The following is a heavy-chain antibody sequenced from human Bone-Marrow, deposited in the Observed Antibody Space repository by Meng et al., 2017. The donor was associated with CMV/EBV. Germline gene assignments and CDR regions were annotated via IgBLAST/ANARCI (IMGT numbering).Heavy chain of an antibody. CDR2: ITHSGST. CDR3: APGFRSWSGSYSS. V-gene: IGHV4-34*08. D-gene: IGHD1-26*01. Sequence: VRLQPWGSVLMKPSATLSRTVGVYVATFSGYRSWLRQPPGKGLEWIGAITHSGSTNYNVSLKSRVTISIDPSKNQFSLKLSSVTATDTAVYYCAPGFRSWSGSYSSWGQGTLVTVSS. CDR1: VATFSGY. J-gene: IGHJ4*02.